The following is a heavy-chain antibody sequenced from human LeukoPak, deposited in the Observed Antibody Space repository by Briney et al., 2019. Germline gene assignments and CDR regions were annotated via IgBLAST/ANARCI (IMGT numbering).Heavy chain of an antibody. V-gene: IGHV3-48*03. CDR1: GFTFSSYE. Sequence: WGSLRLSCAASGFTFSSYEINWVRQAPGKGLEWVSYISSSGSTIYYADSVKGRFTISRDNAKNSLYLQMNSLRAEDTAIYYCATYRQVLLPFESWGQGTLVTVSS. J-gene: IGHJ4*02. D-gene: IGHD2-8*02. CDR3: ATYRQVLLPFES. CDR2: ISSSGSTI.